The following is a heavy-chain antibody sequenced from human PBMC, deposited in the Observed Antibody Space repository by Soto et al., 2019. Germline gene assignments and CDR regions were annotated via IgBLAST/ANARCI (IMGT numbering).Heavy chain of an antibody. D-gene: IGHD1-26*01. CDR1: LYTFTSFG. V-gene: IGHV1-18*01. J-gene: IGHJ4*02. CDR2: IGAYDGHT. CDR3: ARTYSGNNFADY. Sequence: QVQLVQSGTEVKKPGASVNVSCKASLYTFTSFGITWVRQAPERGLEWMGWIGAYDGHTIYAQNLQGRVTMTTDTSTSTAYMELRSLTSDDTAVYYCARTYSGNNFADYWGQGTLVTVSS.